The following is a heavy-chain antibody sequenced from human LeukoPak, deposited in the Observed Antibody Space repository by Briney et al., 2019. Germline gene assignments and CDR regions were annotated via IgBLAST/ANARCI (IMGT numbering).Heavy chain of an antibody. D-gene: IGHD2-15*01. CDR1: GGSISSGGYY. J-gene: IGHJ2*01. V-gene: IGHV4-31*03. CDR3: ARDPLVAPGRDPTLSRVVGGFDL. CDR2: IYYSGST. Sequence: SETLSLTCTVSGGSISSGGYYWSWIRQHPGKGLEWIGYIYYSGSTYYNPSLKSRVTISVDTSKNQFSLKLSSVTAADTAVYYCARDPLVAPGRDPTLSRVVGGFDLWGRGTLVTVSS.